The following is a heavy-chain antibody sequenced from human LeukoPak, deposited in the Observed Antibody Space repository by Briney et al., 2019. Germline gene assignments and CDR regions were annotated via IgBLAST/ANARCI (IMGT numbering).Heavy chain of an antibody. D-gene: IGHD6-19*01. CDR1: GGSISSSSYY. CDR3: ARLSIAVAGTRAFDI. J-gene: IGHJ3*02. V-gene: IGHV4-39*01. CDR2: IYYSGST. Sequence: SETLSLTCTVSGGSISSSSYYWGWIRQPPGTGLEWIGSIYYSGSTYHNPSLKSRVTISVDTSKNQFSLKLSSVTAADTAVYYCARLSIAVAGTRAFDIWGQGTMVTVSS.